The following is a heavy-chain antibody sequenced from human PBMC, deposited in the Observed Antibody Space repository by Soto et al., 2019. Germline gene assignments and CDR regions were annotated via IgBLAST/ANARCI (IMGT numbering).Heavy chain of an antibody. CDR3: ARGSRYSSGHNDY. D-gene: IGHD6-19*01. CDR1: GYTFTGYY. CDR2: INPNSGGT. Sequence: ASVKVSCKASGYTFTGYYMHWVRQAPGQGLEWMGWINPNSGGTNYAQKFQGWVTMTRDTSISTAYMELSRRRSDDTAVYYCARGSRYSSGHNDYWGQGTLVTVSS. J-gene: IGHJ4*02. V-gene: IGHV1-2*04.